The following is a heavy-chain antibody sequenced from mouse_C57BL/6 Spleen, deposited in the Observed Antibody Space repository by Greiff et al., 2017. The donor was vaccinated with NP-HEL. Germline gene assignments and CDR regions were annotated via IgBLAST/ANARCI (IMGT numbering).Heavy chain of an antibody. V-gene: IGHV1-81*01. D-gene: IGHD2-4*01. CDR2: IYPRSGNT. CDR1: GYTFTSYG. CDR3: AKYDYDEDWYFDV. Sequence: QVQLQQSGAELARPGASVKLSCKASGYTFTSYGISWVKQRTGQGLEWIGEIYPRSGNTYYNEKFKGKATLTADKSSSTAYMELRSLTSEDSAVYFCAKYDYDEDWYFDVWGTETTVTVSS. J-gene: IGHJ1*03.